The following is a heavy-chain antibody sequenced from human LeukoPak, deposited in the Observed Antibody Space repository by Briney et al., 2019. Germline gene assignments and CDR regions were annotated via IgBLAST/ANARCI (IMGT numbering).Heavy chain of an antibody. Sequence: SETLSLTCAVYGGSFSGYDWSWIRQPPGKGLERIGEINHSGSTNYNPSLKSRVTISVDKSKNQFSLKLSSVTAADTAVYYCARVSYYDTSGNRGAFDYWGQGILVTVSS. CDR2: INHSGST. J-gene: IGHJ4*02. V-gene: IGHV4-34*01. CDR3: ARVSYYDTSGNRGAFDY. CDR1: GGSFSGYD. D-gene: IGHD3-22*01.